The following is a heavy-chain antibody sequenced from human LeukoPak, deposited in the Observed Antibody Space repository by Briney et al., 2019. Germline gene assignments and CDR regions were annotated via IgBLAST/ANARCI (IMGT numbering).Heavy chain of an antibody. D-gene: IGHD2-2*01. V-gene: IGHV4-34*01. CDR3: ARDRGVGGYCSSTSCYPGAFDI. CDR2: INHSGST. CDR1: GGSFSGYY. J-gene: IGHJ3*02. Sequence: SETLSLTCAVYGGSFSGYYWSWIRQPPGKGLEWIGEINHSGSTNYNPSLKSRVTISVDTSKNQFSLKLSSVTAADTAVYYCARDRGVGGYCSSTSCYPGAFDIWGQGTMVTVSS.